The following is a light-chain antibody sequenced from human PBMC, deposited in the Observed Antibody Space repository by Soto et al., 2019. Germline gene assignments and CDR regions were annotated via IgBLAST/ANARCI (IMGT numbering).Light chain of an antibody. CDR1: QSVGNRY. V-gene: IGKV3-20*01. CDR3: QQYDTSPPT. Sequence: EIVLAQSPGTLSLSPGERATLYCRASQSVGNRYLAWHQQKPGQAPRLLVYGASSRATGIPDRFSGSGSETDFTLTISILEPEDVAVYYCQQYDTSPPTFGQGTQV. J-gene: IGKJ1*01. CDR2: GAS.